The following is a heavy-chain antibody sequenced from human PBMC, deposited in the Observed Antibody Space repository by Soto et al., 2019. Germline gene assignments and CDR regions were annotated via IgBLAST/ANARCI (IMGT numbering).Heavy chain of an antibody. CDR1: GGSISSGGYY. Sequence: SETLSLTCTVSGGSISSGGYYWSWIRQHPGKGLEWIGYIYYSGSTYYNPSLKSRVTISVDTSKNQFSLKLSSVTAADTAVYYCARDERTDVDYYYYGMDVWGQGTTVT. V-gene: IGHV4-31*03. J-gene: IGHJ6*02. CDR3: ARDERTDVDYYYYGMDV. D-gene: IGHD2-21*02. CDR2: IYYSGST.